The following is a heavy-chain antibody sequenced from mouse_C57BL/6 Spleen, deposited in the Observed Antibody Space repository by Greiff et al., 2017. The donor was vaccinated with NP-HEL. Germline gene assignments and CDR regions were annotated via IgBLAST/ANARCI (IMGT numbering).Heavy chain of an antibody. CDR3: ARRGNWDGGYFDV. CDR2: IDPSDSET. D-gene: IGHD4-1*02. Sequence: VKLQQPGAELVRPGSSVKLSCKASGYTFTSYWMHWVKQRPIQGLEWIGNIDPSDSETHYNQKFKDKATLTVDKSSSTAYMQLSSLTSEDSAVYYCARRGNWDGGYFDVWGTGTTVTVSS. J-gene: IGHJ1*03. V-gene: IGHV1-52*01. CDR1: GYTFTSYW.